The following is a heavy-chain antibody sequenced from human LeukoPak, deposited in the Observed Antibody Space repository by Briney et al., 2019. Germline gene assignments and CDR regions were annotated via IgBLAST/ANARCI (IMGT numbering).Heavy chain of an antibody. CDR3: ARDTVAGTGAIDH. V-gene: IGHV4-39*07. Sequence: SETLSLTCTVSGGSISSSSYYWGWIRQPPGKGLEWIGSIYYSGSTYYNPSLKSRVTISVDTSKNQFSLKVISVTAADTAMYYCARDTVAGTGAIDHWGQGTLVTVSS. D-gene: IGHD6-19*01. J-gene: IGHJ5*02. CDR1: GGSISSSSYY. CDR2: IYYSGST.